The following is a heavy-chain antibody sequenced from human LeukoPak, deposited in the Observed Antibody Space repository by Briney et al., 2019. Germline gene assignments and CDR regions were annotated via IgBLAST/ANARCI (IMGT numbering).Heavy chain of an antibody. V-gene: IGHV4-34*01. J-gene: IGHJ3*02. D-gene: IGHD3/OR15-3a*01. Sequence: SETLSLTCAVYGGSFSGYYWSWIRQPPGKGLEWIGEINHSGSTNYNPSLKSRVTISVDTSKSQFSLKLSSVTAADTAVYYCARHERDVSLDHAFDIWGQGTMVTVSS. CDR3: ARHERDVSLDHAFDI. CDR1: GGSFSGYY. CDR2: INHSGST.